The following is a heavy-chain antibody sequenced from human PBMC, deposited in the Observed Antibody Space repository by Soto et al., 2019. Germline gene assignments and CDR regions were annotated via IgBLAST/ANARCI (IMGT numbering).Heavy chain of an antibody. V-gene: IGHV4-31*03. CDR3: ASETHYDYVWGSYPPGFDY. CDR1: GGSISSGGYC. Sequence: KPSETLSLTCTVSGGSISSGGYCWSWIRQHPGKGLEWIGYIYYSGSTYNNPSLKSRVTISVDTSKNQFSLKLSSVTAADTAVYYCASETHYDYVWGSYPPGFDYWGQGTLVTVSS. CDR2: IYYSGST. D-gene: IGHD3-16*02. J-gene: IGHJ4*02.